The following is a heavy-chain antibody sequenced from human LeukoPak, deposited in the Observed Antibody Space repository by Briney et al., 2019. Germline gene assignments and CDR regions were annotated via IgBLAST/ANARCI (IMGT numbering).Heavy chain of an antibody. Sequence: PGGSLRLSCAAPGLITDDYAIHWVRQAPGKGLEWVSLISGDGGSTFYADSVKGRFTISRDNGKNLVSLQMNSLRDEDTAVYYCARADRDGNKRFLDWGQGTLVTVSS. CDR3: ARADRDGNKRFLD. V-gene: IGHV3-43*02. D-gene: IGHD1/OR15-1a*01. CDR2: ISGDGGST. CDR1: GLITDDYA. J-gene: IGHJ4*02.